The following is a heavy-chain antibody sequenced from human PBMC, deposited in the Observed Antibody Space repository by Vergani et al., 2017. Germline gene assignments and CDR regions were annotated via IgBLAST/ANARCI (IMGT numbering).Heavy chain of an antibody. D-gene: IGHD2-2*01. CDR1: GFTFTSYA. Sequence: QLLESGGGLIQPGGSLRLSCAASGFTFTSYAMTWVRQAPGKGLEWASGINNNDGSTYYADSVKGRFTISRDNSKNTLYLQMTDLRAEDTATYYCAKVGGSTSCPYGGGAFDVWGHGTMVTVSS. CDR2: INNNDGST. V-gene: IGHV3-23*01. J-gene: IGHJ3*01. CDR3: AKVGGSTSCPYGGGAFDV.